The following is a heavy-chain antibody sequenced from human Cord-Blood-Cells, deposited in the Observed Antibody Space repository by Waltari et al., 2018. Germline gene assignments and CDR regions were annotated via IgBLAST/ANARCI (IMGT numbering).Heavy chain of an antibody. CDR3: ARESTYSGYDLGDAFDI. V-gene: IGHV1-18*01. J-gene: IGHJ3*02. D-gene: IGHD5-12*01. CDR1: GYTFTSYG. Sequence: QVQLVQSGAEVKKPGASVKVSCTASGYTFTSYGLSWVRQAPGQGLEWMGWISAYNGNTNYAQKLQGRVTMTTDTSTSTAYMELRSLRSDDTAVYYCARESTYSGYDLGDAFDIWGQGTMVTVSS. CDR2: ISAYNGNT.